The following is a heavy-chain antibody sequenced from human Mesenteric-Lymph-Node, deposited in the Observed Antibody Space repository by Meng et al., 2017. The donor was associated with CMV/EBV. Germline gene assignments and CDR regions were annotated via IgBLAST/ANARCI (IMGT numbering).Heavy chain of an antibody. J-gene: IGHJ4*02. CDR3: TRFALDYYDSSGYYFFDH. D-gene: IGHD3-22*01. CDR2: MHPDGST. Sequence: LTVTSNYMSWVRQAPGKGLEWVSIMHPDGSTDYADSVKGRFTFSRDNSKNTLYLQMSSLRDEDTAVYYCTRFALDYYDSSGYYFFDHWGQGTLVTVSS. CDR1: LTVTSNY. V-gene: IGHV3-66*01.